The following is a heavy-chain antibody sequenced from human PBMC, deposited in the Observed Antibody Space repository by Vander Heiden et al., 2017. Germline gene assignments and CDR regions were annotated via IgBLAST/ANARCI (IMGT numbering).Heavy chain of an antibody. CDR3: AKDISWEGSSWLDY. V-gene: IGHV3-9*01. CDR1: GFTFDDYA. Sequence: EVQLVESGGGLVQPGRSLRLSCAASGFTFDDYAMHWVRQAPGKGLEWFSGISWNSGSIGYADSVKGRFTISRDNAKNSLYLQMNSLRAEDTALYYCAKDISWEGSSWLDYWGQGTLVTVSS. J-gene: IGHJ4*02. D-gene: IGHD6-13*01. CDR2: ISWNSGSI.